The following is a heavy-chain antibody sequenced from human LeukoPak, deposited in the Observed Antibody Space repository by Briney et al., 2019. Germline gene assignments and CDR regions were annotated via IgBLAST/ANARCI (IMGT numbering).Heavy chain of an antibody. J-gene: IGHJ6*02. D-gene: IGHD4-17*01. CDR2: ISAYNGNT. V-gene: IGHV1-18*01. Sequence: ASVKVSCKASGYTFTSYGISWVRQAPGQGLEWMGWISAYNGNTNYAQKFQGRVTMTEDTSTDTAYMELSSLRSEDTAVYYCATVGRDGDPNYYYGMDVWGQGTTVTVSS. CDR1: GYTFTSYG. CDR3: ATVGRDGDPNYYYGMDV.